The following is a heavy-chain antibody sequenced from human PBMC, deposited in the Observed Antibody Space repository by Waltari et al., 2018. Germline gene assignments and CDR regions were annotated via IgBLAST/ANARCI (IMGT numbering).Heavy chain of an antibody. J-gene: IGHJ4*02. D-gene: IGHD3-3*01. CDR1: GGSISSSSFF. CDR2: LYYTGYT. Sequence: QLQLQESGPGLVKPSETLSLTCSVSGGSISSSSFFWGWIRQPPGKGLEWIGSLYYTGYTDYNPSRKGRVTISADTSKNQFALKLSSVTAADTAVYYCARHMPYYDSIYYFDYWGQGTLVTVSS. CDR3: ARHMPYYDSIYYFDY. V-gene: IGHV4-39*01.